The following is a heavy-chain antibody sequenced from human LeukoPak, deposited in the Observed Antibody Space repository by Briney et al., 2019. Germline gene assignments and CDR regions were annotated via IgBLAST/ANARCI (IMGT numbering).Heavy chain of an antibody. Sequence: SETLSLTCTVSGGSITSSGYQWGWIRQPPGKGLEWIGSIHYSGSTNFNPSLKSRVTISLDTSKNQFSLKLTSVTAADTAVYYCARHSGHSSTNDAFDIWGQGTMVIVSS. J-gene: IGHJ3*02. V-gene: IGHV4-39*07. CDR2: IHYSGST. CDR1: GGSITSSGYQ. CDR3: ARHSGHSSTNDAFDI. D-gene: IGHD6-13*01.